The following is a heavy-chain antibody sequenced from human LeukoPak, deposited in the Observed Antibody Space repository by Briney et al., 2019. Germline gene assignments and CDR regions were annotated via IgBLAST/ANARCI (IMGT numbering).Heavy chain of an antibody. J-gene: IGHJ4*02. V-gene: IGHV4-59*08. CDR1: GGSISSYY. D-gene: IGHD1-26*01. Sequence: SETLSLTCTVSGGSISSYYWSWIRQPPGKGLEWIGYIYYSGSTNYNPSLKSRVTISVDTSKNQFSLKLSSVTAADTAVYYCARAPPYSGSYSWGFDYWGQGTLVTVSS. CDR3: ARAPPYSGSYSWGFDY. CDR2: IYYSGST.